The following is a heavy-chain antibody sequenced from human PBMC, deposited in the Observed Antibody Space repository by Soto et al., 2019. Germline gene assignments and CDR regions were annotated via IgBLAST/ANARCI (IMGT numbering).Heavy chain of an antibody. D-gene: IGHD2-15*01. CDR2: IYYSGST. J-gene: IGHJ5*02. CDR1: GGSISSYY. Sequence: SETLSLTCTVSGGSISSYYWSWIRQPPGKGLEWIGYIYYSGSTNYNPSLKSRVTISVDTSKNQFSLKLSSVTAADTAVYYCARDHPGYCSGGSCSRWFDPWGQGTLVTVSS. CDR3: ARDHPGYCSGGSCSRWFDP. V-gene: IGHV4-59*01.